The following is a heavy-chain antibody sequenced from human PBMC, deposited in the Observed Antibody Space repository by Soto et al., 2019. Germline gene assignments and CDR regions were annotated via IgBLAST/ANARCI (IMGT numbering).Heavy chain of an antibody. CDR1: GDSMTTVGYY. CDR3: TRGDY. Sequence: QVQLQESGPGLVKPSQTLSLTCTVSGDSMTTVGYYWTWIRQHPGQGLEWIGFISYSGSTYYGSSLKGRVAISADTSKNQFSLKLNSVTAADTAVYYCTRGDYWGQGTLVTVSS. CDR2: ISYSGST. V-gene: IGHV4-31*03. J-gene: IGHJ4*02.